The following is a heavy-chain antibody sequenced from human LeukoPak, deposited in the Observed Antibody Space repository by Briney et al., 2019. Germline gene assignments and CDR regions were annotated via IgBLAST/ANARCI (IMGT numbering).Heavy chain of an antibody. J-gene: IGHJ4*02. D-gene: IGHD4-23*01. Sequence: SETLSLTCTVSGGSISSYYWNWIRQPPGKGLEWIGYIYYSGSTNYNPSLKSRVTISVDTSKNQFSLRLSSVTAADTAVYYCAMAGNGIDYWGQGTLVTVSS. CDR3: AMAGNGIDY. V-gene: IGHV4-59*01. CDR2: IYYSGST. CDR1: GGSISSYY.